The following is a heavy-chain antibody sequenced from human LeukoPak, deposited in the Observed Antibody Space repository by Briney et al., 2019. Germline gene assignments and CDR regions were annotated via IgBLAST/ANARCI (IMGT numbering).Heavy chain of an antibody. CDR3: ARTFPLGYFDY. D-gene: IGHD2/OR15-2a*01. Sequence: PGGPLRLSCAASGFTVSSNYMSWVRQAPGKGLEWVSVIYSGGSTYYADSVKGRFTISRDNSKNTLYLQMNTLRADDTAVYFCARTFPLGYFDYWGQGTLVTVSS. V-gene: IGHV3-53*01. J-gene: IGHJ4*02. CDR1: GFTVSSNY. CDR2: IYSGGST.